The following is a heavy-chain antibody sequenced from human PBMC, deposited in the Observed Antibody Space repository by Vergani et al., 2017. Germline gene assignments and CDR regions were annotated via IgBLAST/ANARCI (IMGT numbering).Heavy chain of an antibody. D-gene: IGHD3-10*01. CDR1: GGSISSYY. V-gene: IGHV4-59*01. J-gene: IGHJ6*03. CDR3: ARAVYGSHYMDV. Sequence: QVQLQESGPGLVKPSETLSLTCTVSGGSISSYYWRWIRQPPGQGLEWIGYIYYSGSTNYNPSLTSRVTISVDTSKNQFSLKLSSVTAADTAVYYCARAVYGSHYMDVWGKGTTVTVSS. CDR2: IYYSGST.